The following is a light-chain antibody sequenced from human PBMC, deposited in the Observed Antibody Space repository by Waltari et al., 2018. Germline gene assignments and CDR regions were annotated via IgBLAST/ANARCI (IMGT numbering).Light chain of an antibody. V-gene: IGKV3-11*01. CDR3: QQRSSWPLT. CDR1: QSVDSK. CDR2: DAS. Sequence: EIVLTQSPATLYLSPGERVTLSCRASQSVDSKLGWYQQKHGQAPRLLIYDASNRATGIPARFSGSGSGTDFTLTITNLEPDDFAVYYCQQRSSWPLTFGGGTKVEIK. J-gene: IGKJ4*01.